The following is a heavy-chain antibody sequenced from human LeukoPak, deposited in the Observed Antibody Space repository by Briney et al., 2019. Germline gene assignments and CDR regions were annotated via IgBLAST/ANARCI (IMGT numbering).Heavy chain of an antibody. CDR1: GFSFREHW. V-gene: IGHV3-7*02. Sequence: PGGSLRLSCTVSGFSFREHWMSWVRQAPGKGLEWVGNIKEDGNEDYYVDSVEGRFAIFRDNAKNSLYLQMHSLRAEDTAVYYCTRGDRGYAESLYWGRGTLVTVSS. J-gene: IGHJ4*02. CDR2: IKEDGNED. D-gene: IGHD5-12*01. CDR3: TRGDRGYAESLY.